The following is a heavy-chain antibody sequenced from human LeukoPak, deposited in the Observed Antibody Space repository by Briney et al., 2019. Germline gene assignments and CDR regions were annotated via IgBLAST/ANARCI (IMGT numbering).Heavy chain of an antibody. CDR2: ISAYNGNT. D-gene: IGHD4-17*01. J-gene: IGHJ4*02. CDR1: GYTFNRYG. Sequence: GASVKVSCKASGYTFNRYGISWVRQAPGRGLEWMGWISAYNGNTNYAHKVQGRVTMTTNTSTSTAYMELRSLRSDDTAVYYCAREGAYGDFEYWGQGTMATVSS. V-gene: IGHV1-18*01. CDR3: AREGAYGDFEY.